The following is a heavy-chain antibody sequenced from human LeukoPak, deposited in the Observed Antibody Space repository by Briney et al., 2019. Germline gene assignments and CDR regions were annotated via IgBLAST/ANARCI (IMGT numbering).Heavy chain of an antibody. CDR1: GFTFSSYA. V-gene: IGHV3-30-3*01. CDR2: ISYDGSNK. D-gene: IGHD6-6*01. CDR3: ARDFLIYSSSP. J-gene: IGHJ5*02. Sequence: PGGSLRLSCAASGFTFSSYAMHWVRQAPGKGLEWVAVISYDGSNKYYADSVKGRFTISRDNSKNTLYLQMNSLRAEDTAVYYCARDFLIYSSSPWGQGTLVTVSS.